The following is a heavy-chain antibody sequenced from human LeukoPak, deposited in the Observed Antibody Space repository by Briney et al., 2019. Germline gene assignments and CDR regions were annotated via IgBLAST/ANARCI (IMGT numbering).Heavy chain of an antibody. D-gene: IGHD5-12*01. CDR3: ARGNGGYAVY. J-gene: IGHJ4*02. Sequence: SETLSLTCTVSGGSINSYYWSWIRQPPGKGLEWIGYIYYSGSTNYNPSLKSRVTISVDTSKNQFSLKLSSVTAADTAIFYCARGNGGYAVYWGQGTLVTVSS. CDR2: IYYSGST. CDR1: GGSINSYY. V-gene: IGHV4-59*01.